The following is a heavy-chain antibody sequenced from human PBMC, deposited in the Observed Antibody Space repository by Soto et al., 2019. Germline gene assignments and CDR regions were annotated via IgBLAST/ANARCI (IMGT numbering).Heavy chain of an antibody. CDR3: ARGGQWDFLSDY. CDR2: IIPIFGKA. CDR1: GGTFSSYA. Sequence: SVKVSCKASGGTFSSYAISWVRQAPGQGLEWMGGIIPIFGKANYAQKFQGRVTITADESTSTAYMEMSSLRSDDTAVYFCARGGQWDFLSDYWGQGTLVTVSS. D-gene: IGHD1-26*01. J-gene: IGHJ4*02. V-gene: IGHV1-69*13.